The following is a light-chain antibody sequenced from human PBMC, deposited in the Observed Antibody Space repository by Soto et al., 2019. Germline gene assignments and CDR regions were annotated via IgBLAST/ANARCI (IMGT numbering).Light chain of an antibody. J-gene: IGLJ2*01. V-gene: IGLV2-11*01. CDR2: DVS. CDR3: CSYADSFVL. Sequence: QSVLTQPRSVSGSPGQSVTISCTGTSSDVGGYNYVSWYQQHPGKAPKLMIYDVSKRPSGVPDRFSGSKSGNTASLTISGLQAEDEADYYCCSYADSFVLFGGGTKVTVL. CDR1: SSDVGGYNY.